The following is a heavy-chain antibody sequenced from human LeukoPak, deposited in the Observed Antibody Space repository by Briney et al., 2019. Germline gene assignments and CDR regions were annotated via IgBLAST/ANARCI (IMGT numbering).Heavy chain of an antibody. CDR1: GFTLSSYS. CDR3: ARAIVVVPAAMGPRDYYYYGMDV. Sequence: PGGSLRLSCAASGFTLSSYSMNWVRQAPGKGLEWVSYISSSSSTIYYADSVKGRFTISRDNAKNSLYLQMNSLRAEDTAVYYCARAIVVVPAAMGPRDYYYYGMDVWGQGTTVTVSS. CDR2: ISSSSSTI. J-gene: IGHJ6*02. V-gene: IGHV3-48*04. D-gene: IGHD2-2*01.